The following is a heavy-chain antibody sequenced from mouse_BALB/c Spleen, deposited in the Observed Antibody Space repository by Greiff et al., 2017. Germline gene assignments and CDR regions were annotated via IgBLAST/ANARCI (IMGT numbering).Heavy chain of an antibody. D-gene: IGHD2-2*01. CDR3: ARGGMGLRDWYFDV. Sequence: EVKLQQSGPELVKPGASVRMSCKASGYTFTSYVMHWVKQKPGQGLEWIGYINPYNDGTKYNEKFKGKATLTSDKSSRTAYMELSSLTSEDSAVYYCARGGMGLRDWYFDVWGAGTTVTVSS. V-gene: IGHV1-14*01. CDR2: INPYNDGT. J-gene: IGHJ1*01. CDR1: GYTFTSYV.